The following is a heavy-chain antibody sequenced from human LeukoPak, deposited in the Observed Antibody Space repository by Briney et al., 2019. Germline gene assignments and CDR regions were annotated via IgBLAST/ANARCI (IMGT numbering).Heavy chain of an antibody. CDR2: MNPNSGNT. V-gene: IGHV1-8*01. D-gene: IGHD2-2*01. J-gene: IGHJ4*02. CDR3: ARAELSVVVPASDY. Sequence: AAVKVSCKASGYTFTSYDTNWVRQATGQGLEWMGWMNPNSGNTGYAQKLQGRVTMTTDTSTSTAYMELRSLRSDDTAVYYCARAELSVVVPASDYWGQGTLVTVSS. CDR1: GYTFTSYD.